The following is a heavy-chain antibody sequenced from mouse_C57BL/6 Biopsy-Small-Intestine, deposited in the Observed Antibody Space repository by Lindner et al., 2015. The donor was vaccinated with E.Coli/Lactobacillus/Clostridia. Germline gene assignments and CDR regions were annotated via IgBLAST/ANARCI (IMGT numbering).Heavy chain of an antibody. V-gene: IGHV14-1*01. CDR2: IDPEDGDT. CDR3: STGVPTY. J-gene: IGHJ3*01. CDR1: GFKIKDYY. Sequence: VQLQESGAELVRPGASVKLSCTASGFKIKDYYIHWVKQRPKQGLEWITRIDPEDGDTEYAPKFQGKATMTADTSSNTVYLHLSSLTSEDTAVYYCSTGVPTYWGQGTLVTVS.